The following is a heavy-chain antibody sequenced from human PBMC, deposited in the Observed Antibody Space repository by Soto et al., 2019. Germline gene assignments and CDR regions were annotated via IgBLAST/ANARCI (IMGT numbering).Heavy chain of an antibody. CDR3: ARLHSHGTYGMDV. J-gene: IGHJ6*02. D-gene: IGHD5-18*01. CDR1: GGSFTYT. V-gene: IGHV1-69*13. Sequence: ASVMFSCKASGGSFTYTLSWVRQAPGQGLEWMGGIIPIFGTANYAQKFQGRVTITADESTKTAYMELSTLRSEDTAVYYCARLHSHGTYGMDVWGQGTTVTVSS. CDR2: IIPIFGTA.